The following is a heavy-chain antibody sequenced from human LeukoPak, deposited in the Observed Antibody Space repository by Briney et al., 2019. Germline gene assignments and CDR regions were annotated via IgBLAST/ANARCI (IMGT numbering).Heavy chain of an antibody. V-gene: IGHV4-59*01. CDR2: IYYSGST. CDR3: ARGSVLLWFGELWTSSFDL. D-gene: IGHD3-10*01. Sequence: SETLSLTCTVSGGSISSYYWSWIRQPPGKGLEWIGYIYYSGSTNYNPSLKSRVTISVDTSKNQFSLKLSSVTAADTAVYYCARGSVLLWFGELWTSSFDLWGRGTLVTVSS. J-gene: IGHJ2*01. CDR1: GGSISSYY.